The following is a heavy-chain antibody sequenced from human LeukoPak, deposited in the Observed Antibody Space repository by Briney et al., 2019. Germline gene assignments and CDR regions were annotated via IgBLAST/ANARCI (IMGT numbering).Heavy chain of an antibody. CDR1: GFTFSSYS. V-gene: IGHV3-21*05. CDR2: ISSRSSHM. D-gene: IGHD1-1*01. CDR3: ATTRAPSNGRVLYYMDV. J-gene: IGHJ6*03. Sequence: GGSLRLSCAASGFTFSSYSMNWVRQAPGKGLEWVSYISSRSSHMYYADSVKGRFTISRDNAKNSLYLQMNSLGAEDTAVYYCATTRAPSNGRVLYYMDVWGKGTTVTVSS.